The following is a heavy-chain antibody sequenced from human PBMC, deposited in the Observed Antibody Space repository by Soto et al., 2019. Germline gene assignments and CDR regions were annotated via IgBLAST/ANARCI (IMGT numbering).Heavy chain of an antibody. J-gene: IGHJ4*02. V-gene: IGHV3-30*03. CDR3: VGGQYYFDY. Sequence: QVQLVESGGGVVQPGRSLRLSCAASGFPFTSYGMHWVREGPDKGLEWVAIISYDGSDKYYADSVKGRFTISRDNSKNTQYLPMNSLRPEDTALYYCVGGQYYFDYRGQGTLVIVSS. CDR2: ISYDGSDK. CDR1: GFPFTSYG. D-gene: IGHD3-10*01.